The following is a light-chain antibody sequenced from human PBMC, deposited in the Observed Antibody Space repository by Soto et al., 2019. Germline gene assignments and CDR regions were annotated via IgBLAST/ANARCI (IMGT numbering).Light chain of an antibody. CDR3: HQYGSSPDT. V-gene: IGKV3-20*01. Sequence: EIVLTQSPGSLSLSPGERATLSCRASQSVRSNYLAWYQQTLGQAPRLLIFGASIRATGIPDRFRGSGSGTDFTLTISRLEPEDFAVYFCHQYGSSPDTFGPGTKVYIK. CDR1: QSVRSNY. J-gene: IGKJ3*01. CDR2: GAS.